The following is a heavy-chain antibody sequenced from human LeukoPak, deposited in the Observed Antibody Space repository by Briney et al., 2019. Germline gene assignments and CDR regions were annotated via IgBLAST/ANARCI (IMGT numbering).Heavy chain of an antibody. Sequence: ASVKVSCKASGYMFTIYGISWVRQAPGQGVEWMGWISVHNGNTKYAQKFQGRVTMTTDTSTSTAYMELRSLRSDDAAVYYGARARNPLDYYYYMDVWGKGTTVTVSS. J-gene: IGHJ6*03. CDR2: ISVHNGNT. V-gene: IGHV1-18*01. CDR1: GYMFTIYG. CDR3: ARARNPLDYYYYMDV.